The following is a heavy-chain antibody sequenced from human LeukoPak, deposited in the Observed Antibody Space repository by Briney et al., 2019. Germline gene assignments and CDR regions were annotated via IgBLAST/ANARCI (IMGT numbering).Heavy chain of an antibody. V-gene: IGHV4-4*09. CDR2: IYTSGST. CDR1: GGSISSYY. D-gene: IGHD6-6*01. CDR3: ARGSSSSLTYAFDI. J-gene: IGHJ3*02. Sequence: PSETLSLTCTVSGGSISSYYWSWIRQPPGKGLEWIGYIYTSGSTNYNPSLKSRVTISVDTSKNQFSLKLSSVTAADTAVYYCARGSSSSLTYAFDIWGQGTMVTVSS.